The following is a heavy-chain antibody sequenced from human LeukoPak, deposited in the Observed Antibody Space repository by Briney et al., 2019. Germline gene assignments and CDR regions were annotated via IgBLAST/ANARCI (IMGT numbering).Heavy chain of an antibody. V-gene: IGHV3-53*04. J-gene: IGHJ6*02. CDR1: GFTVSSNY. Sequence: GGSLRLSCAASGFTVSSNYMNWVRQAPGKGLEWVSVVYSGGSTYYADSVKGRFTISRHNSKNILYLQMNSLRAEDTAVYFCARESGGGGYYYGMDVWGQGTTVTVSS. CDR2: VYSGGST. D-gene: IGHD2-15*01. CDR3: ARESGGGGYYYGMDV.